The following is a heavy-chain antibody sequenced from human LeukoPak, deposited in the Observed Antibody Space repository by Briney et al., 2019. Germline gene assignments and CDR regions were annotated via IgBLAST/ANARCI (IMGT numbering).Heavy chain of an antibody. CDR2: INSDGSST. Sequence: GGSLRLSCAASGFTFSSYWMHWVRQAPGKGLVWVSRINSDGSSTSYADSVKGRFTISRDNAKNTLYLQMNSLRAEDTAVYYCARETTVEYYYYYYMDVWGKGTTVTVSS. CDR3: ARETTVEYYYYYYMDV. V-gene: IGHV3-74*01. D-gene: IGHD4-23*01. CDR1: GFTFSSYW. J-gene: IGHJ6*03.